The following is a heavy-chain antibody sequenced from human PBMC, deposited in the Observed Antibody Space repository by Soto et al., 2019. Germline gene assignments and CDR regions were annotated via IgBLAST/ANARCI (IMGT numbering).Heavy chain of an antibody. D-gene: IGHD3-9*01. Sequence: DVLLVQSGGTLVQPGGSLRLSCAASGFSFSSYAMHWVRQAPGKGLEWISYINCASTTTFYADSVKGRFTVSRDNAEKYVSLQMTSLRHEDKAVYYSSRDLTHWGQGTLVTVSS. CDR2: INCASTTT. CDR1: GFSFSSYA. CDR3: SRDLTH. V-gene: IGHV3-48*02. J-gene: IGHJ4*02.